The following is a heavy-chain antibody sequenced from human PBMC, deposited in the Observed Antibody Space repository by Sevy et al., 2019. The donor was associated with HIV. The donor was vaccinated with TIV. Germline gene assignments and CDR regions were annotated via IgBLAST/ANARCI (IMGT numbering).Heavy chain of an antibody. V-gene: IGHV4-59*08. CDR3: AGENAWGRGYS. D-gene: IGHD1-26*01. CDR2: IYYNGHI. CDR1: GGSITSLY. Sequence: SETLSLTCTVSGGSITSLYWNWIRQPPGKGLEWVANIYYNGHINYNPSLKSRVTLSLDASKNQFSLRLSSVTAADTAMYYCAGENAWGRGYSWGQGTLVTVSS. J-gene: IGHJ4*02.